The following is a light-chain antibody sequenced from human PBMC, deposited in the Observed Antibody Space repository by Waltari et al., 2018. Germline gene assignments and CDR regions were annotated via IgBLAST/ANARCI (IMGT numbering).Light chain of an antibody. CDR3: NSYTGSSSWM. Sequence: QSALTQPTSVPGSPGQSVPISCTGTSRHVAFYNYVSWYQQYPGKVPQLRIYDVSDRPSGVSSRFSGSKSGNTASLTISGLQADDEADYYCNSYTGSSSWMFGGGTKLTVL. J-gene: IGLJ3*02. V-gene: IGLV2-14*01. CDR2: DVS. CDR1: SRHVAFYNY.